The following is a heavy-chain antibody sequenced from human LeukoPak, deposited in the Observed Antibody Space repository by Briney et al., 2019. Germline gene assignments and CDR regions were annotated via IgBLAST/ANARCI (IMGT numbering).Heavy chain of an antibody. D-gene: IGHD1-26*01. Sequence: GGSLRLSCAASGFTFSSYGIHWVRQAPGKGLEWVAFIRYDGSNKYYTDSVKGRFTISRDNSKNTLYLQMNSLRAEDTAVYYCAKGRGWEASYYYYYMDVWGKETTVTISS. CDR3: AKGRGWEASYYYYYMDV. V-gene: IGHV3-30*02. CDR1: GFTFSSYG. J-gene: IGHJ6*03. CDR2: IRYDGSNK.